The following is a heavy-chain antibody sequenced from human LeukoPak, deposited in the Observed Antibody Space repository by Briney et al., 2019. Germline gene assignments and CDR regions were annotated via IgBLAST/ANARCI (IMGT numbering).Heavy chain of an antibody. CDR1: GGTFSSYA. CDR3: ARAKYSGSYYIDYYYYYGMDV. Sequence: ASVTVSCKASGGTFSSYAISWVRQAPGQGLEWMGRIIPILGIANYAQKFQGRVTITADKSTSTAYMELSSLRSEDTAVYYCARAKYSGSYYIDYYYYYGMDVWGQGTTVTVSS. J-gene: IGHJ6*02. V-gene: IGHV1-69*04. CDR2: IIPILGIA. D-gene: IGHD1-26*01.